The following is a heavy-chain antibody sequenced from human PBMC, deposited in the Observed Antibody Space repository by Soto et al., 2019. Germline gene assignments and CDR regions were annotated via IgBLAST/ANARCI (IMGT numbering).Heavy chain of an antibody. J-gene: IGHJ5*02. CDR1: GGSISSYY. CDR2: IYYSGST. V-gene: IGHV4-59*01. Sequence: PSETLSLTCTVSGGSISSYYWSWIRQPPGKGLEWIGYIYYSGSTNYNPSLKSRVTISVDTSKNQFSLKLSSVTAADTAVHYCARLSDNGSGSYYSRTLRLGWFDPWGQGTLVTVSS. CDR3: ARLSDNGSGSYYSRTLRLGWFDP. D-gene: IGHD3-10*01.